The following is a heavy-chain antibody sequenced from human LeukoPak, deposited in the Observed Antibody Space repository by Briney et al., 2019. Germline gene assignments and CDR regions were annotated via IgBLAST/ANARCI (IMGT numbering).Heavy chain of an antibody. D-gene: IGHD1-26*01. CDR1: GLPFSSFH. CDR2: MTYSDTTV. Sequence: PGGSLRLSCVASGLPFSSFHVNWVRQVPGKGREWLAHMTYSDTTVEYADSIQGRFTISRDAATKTVYLQMNSLRAEDTATYYCARVLSGTPFDYYLYMDVWGKGTAVIVSS. V-gene: IGHV3-48*03. J-gene: IGHJ6*03. CDR3: ARVLSGTPFDYYLYMDV.